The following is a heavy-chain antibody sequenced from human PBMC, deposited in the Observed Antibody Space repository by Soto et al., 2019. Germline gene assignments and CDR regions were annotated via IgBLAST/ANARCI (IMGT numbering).Heavy chain of an antibody. CDR2: IYYNGRT. D-gene: IGHD3-3*01. J-gene: IGHJ4*02. Sequence: PSETLSLTCTVSGGSISTYYWSWIRQPPGKGLEWIGYIYYNGRTNYNPSLESRVTISLDTSKSQFSLKLSSVSAADTAVYYCARDGSGYDFWSGYDSLNYWGQGTLVTVSS. V-gene: IGHV4-59*01. CDR3: ARDGSGYDFWSGYDSLNY. CDR1: GGSISTYY.